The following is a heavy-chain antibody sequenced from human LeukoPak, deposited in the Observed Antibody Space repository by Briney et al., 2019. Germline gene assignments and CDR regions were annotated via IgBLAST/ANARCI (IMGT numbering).Heavy chain of an antibody. CDR3: ARDYCSSTSCLFDY. CDR2: INPSDGST. V-gene: IGHV1-46*01. Sequence: ASVKVSCKASGYTFTDNYMHWVRQAPGQGLEWMGIINPSDGSTRYAQKFQGRVTMTRDTSTRTVLMDLNSLRAEDTAVYYCARDYCSSTSCLFDYWGQGTLVTVSS. J-gene: IGHJ4*02. D-gene: IGHD2-2*01. CDR1: GYTFTDNY.